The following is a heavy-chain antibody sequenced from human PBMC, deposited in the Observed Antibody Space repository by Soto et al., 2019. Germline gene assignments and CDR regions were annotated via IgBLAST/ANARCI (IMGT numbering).Heavy chain of an antibody. J-gene: IGHJ5*02. CDR2: IIPIFGTA. D-gene: IGHD6-13*01. CDR3: ARDGLSGYSSSWYVSGWFDP. Sequence: SVKVSCKASGGTFSSYAISWVRQAPGQGLEWMGGIIPIFGTANYAQKFQGRVTITADESTSTAYMELSSLRSEDTAVYYCARDGLSGYSSSWYVSGWFDPWGQGTLVTVSS. CDR1: GGTFSSYA. V-gene: IGHV1-69*13.